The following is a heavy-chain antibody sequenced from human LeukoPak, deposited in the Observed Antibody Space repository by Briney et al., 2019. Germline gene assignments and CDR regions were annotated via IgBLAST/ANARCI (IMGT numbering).Heavy chain of an antibody. Sequence: SETLSLTCTVSGGSISSSSYYWGWIRQPPGKGLEWIGSIYYSGSTNYNPSLKSRVTISVDTSKNQFSLKLSSVTAADTAVYYCARDRDHFDYWGQGTLVTVSS. CDR2: IYYSGST. V-gene: IGHV4-39*07. J-gene: IGHJ4*02. D-gene: IGHD3-10*01. CDR3: ARDRDHFDY. CDR1: GGSISSSSYY.